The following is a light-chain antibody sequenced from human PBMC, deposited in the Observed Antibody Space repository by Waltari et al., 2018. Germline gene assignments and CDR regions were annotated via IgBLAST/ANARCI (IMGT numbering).Light chain of an antibody. V-gene: IGLV1-44*01. CDR3: ATWDDSLSGRV. CDR1: TSNIGTTT. CDR2: ANY. Sequence: QSVLTQPPSTSGTPGPRVTISCSGSTSNIGTTTVNWYQLLPGTAPKTVIFANYHRPSRVPDRFSASKSGTSASLVISGLQSEDEADYFCATWDDSLSGRVFGGGTKVTVL. J-gene: IGLJ3*02.